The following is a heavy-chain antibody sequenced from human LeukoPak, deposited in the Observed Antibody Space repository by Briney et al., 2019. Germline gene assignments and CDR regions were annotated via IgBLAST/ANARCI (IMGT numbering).Heavy chain of an antibody. D-gene: IGHD3-22*01. CDR3: ATGRIVVVTHGAFDM. V-gene: IGHV1-24*01. Sequence: GASVKVSCKVSGYTLTELSMHWVRQAPGKGLEWMGGFDPEDGETIYAQKFQGRVTMTEDTSTDTAYMELSSLRSEDTAVYYCATGRIVVVTHGAFDMWGQGTMVTVSS. CDR1: GYTLTELS. J-gene: IGHJ3*02. CDR2: FDPEDGET.